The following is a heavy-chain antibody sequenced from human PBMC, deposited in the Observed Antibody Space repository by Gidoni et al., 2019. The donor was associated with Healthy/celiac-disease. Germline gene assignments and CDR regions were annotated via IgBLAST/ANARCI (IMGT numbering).Heavy chain of an antibody. CDR3: ARVAKSSGWFDY. CDR2: TRNKANSYTT. J-gene: IGHJ4*02. V-gene: IGHV3-72*01. CDR1: GFTFSDHY. D-gene: IGHD6-19*01. Sequence: EVQLVESGGGLVQPGGSLRLSCAASGFTFSDHYMDWVRQAPGKGLEWVGRTRNKANSYTTEYAASVKGRFTISRDDSKNSLYLQMNSLKTEDTAVYYCARVAKSSGWFDYWGQGTLVTVSS.